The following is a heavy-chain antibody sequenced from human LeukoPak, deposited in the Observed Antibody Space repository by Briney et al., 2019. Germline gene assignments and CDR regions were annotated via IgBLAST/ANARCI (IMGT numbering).Heavy chain of an antibody. Sequence: PSQTLSLTCTVSGGSISSGDYYWRWIRQPPGKGLEWLGYIYYSGSTYYNPSLKSRVTISVDTSKNQFSLKLSSVTAADTAVYYCASAEYSSSWAPGDWGQGTLVTVSS. V-gene: IGHV4-30-4*08. J-gene: IGHJ4*02. CDR3: ASAEYSSSWAPGD. CDR1: GGSISSGDYY. D-gene: IGHD6-6*01. CDR2: IYYSGST.